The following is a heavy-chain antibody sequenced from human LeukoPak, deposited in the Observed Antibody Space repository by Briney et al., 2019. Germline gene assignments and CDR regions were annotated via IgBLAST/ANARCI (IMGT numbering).Heavy chain of an antibody. CDR2: VSHTGSA. V-gene: IGHV4-4*02. Sequence: AETLSLTCAVSGDSISINNWWSWVRQAPGKGLEWLGEVSHTGSAHYNPSLKSRVTLSVDKSKNHISLKLNSVTAADTAVYYCARRLADSSGWVWGQGTMVIVSS. D-gene: IGHD6-19*01. CDR3: ARRLADSSGWV. J-gene: IGHJ3*01. CDR1: GDSISINNW.